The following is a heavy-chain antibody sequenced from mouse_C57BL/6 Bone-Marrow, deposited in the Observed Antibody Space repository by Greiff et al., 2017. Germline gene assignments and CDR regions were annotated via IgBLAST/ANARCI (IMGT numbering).Heavy chain of an antibody. D-gene: IGHD1-1*01. CDR1: GYTFTSYW. J-gene: IGHJ2*01. CDR2: IDPSDSYT. V-gene: IGHV1-69*01. CDR3: ARLRYYGGNDY. Sequence: QVQLQQPGAELVMPGASVKLSCKASGYTFTSYWMHWVKQRPGQGLEWIGEIDPSDSYTNYNQKFKGKSTLTVDKSSRTSYMQLSSLTSEDSAVYYCARLRYYGGNDYWGQGTTLTVSS.